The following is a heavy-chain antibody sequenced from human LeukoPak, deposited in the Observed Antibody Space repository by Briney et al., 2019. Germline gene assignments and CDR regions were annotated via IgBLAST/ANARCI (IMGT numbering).Heavy chain of an antibody. CDR3: ARADIVVVVAATSWFDP. J-gene: IGHJ5*02. Sequence: PSETLSLTCTVSGGSISSSSYYWGWIRQPPGKGLEWIGSIYYSGSTYYNPSLKSRVTISVDTSKNQFSLKLSSVTAADTAVYYCARADIVVVVAATSWFDPWGQGTLVTVSS. D-gene: IGHD2-15*01. V-gene: IGHV4-39*07. CDR2: IYYSGST. CDR1: GGSISSSSYY.